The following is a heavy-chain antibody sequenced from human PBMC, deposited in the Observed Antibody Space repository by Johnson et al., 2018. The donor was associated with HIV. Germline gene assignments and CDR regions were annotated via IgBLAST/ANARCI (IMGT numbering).Heavy chain of an antibody. J-gene: IGHJ3*02. CDR2: ISGSGGST. Sequence: VQLVESGGGLVQPGGSLRLSCAASGFTFSSYAMSWVRQAPVKGLERVSAISGSGGSTYYADSVKGRFTISRDNSKNTIYLQMNSLRAEDTAVYYCAKDFGYPRARDAFDIWGQGTMVTVAS. CDR1: GFTFSSYA. D-gene: IGHD5-12*01. V-gene: IGHV3-23*04. CDR3: AKDFGYPRARDAFDI.